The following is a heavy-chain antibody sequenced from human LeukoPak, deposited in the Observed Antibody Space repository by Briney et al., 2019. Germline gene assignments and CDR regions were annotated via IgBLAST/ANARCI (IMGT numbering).Heavy chain of an antibody. V-gene: IGHV3-23*01. CDR1: GFTFAIYH. J-gene: IGHJ4*02. D-gene: IGHD6-19*01. CDR2: IRGDGV. CDR3: AKTTAGYSSGRYPGWPVDY. Sequence: GGSLRLSCAASGFTFAIYHMSWVRQAPGKGLEWVATIRGDGVYYADSVKGRFTISRDDSKNTMYVQMNSLRAADTAVYYCAKTTAGYSSGRYPGWPVDYWGQGTLVTVSS.